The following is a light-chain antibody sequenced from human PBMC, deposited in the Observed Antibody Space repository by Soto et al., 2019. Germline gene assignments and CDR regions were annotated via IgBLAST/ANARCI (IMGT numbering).Light chain of an antibody. CDR3: SSYTSSSTYV. J-gene: IGLJ3*02. CDR2: DVS. Sequence: QSVLTQPASVSGSPGQSITISCTGTSSDVGGYNYVSWYQQHPGKAPKLMIYDVSNRPSGVSNRFSGSKSDNTASLTISGLQAEDEADYYCSSYTSSSTYVFGRGTKLTVL. CDR1: SSDVGGYNY. V-gene: IGLV2-14*01.